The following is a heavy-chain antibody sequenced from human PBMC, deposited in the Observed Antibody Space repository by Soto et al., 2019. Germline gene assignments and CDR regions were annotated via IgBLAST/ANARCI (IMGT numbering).Heavy chain of an antibody. J-gene: IGHJ4*02. D-gene: IGHD4-4*01. Sequence: QVQLVQSGPEVKKPGALVKVSCKASGDISPRYGISWVRQAPGQGLEWLGWINCYNGVTNYTQSLQGRVTLTTDSSTSTADMELMRLRVDDTAVYYCAVDHGNYRSFDQSGQGTLGTVSS. CDR1: GDISPRYG. CDR2: INCYNGVT. V-gene: IGHV1-18*01. CDR3: AVDHGNYRSFDQ.